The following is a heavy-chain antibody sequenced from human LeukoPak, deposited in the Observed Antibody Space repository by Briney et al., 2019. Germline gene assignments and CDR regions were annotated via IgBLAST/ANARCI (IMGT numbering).Heavy chain of an antibody. CDR3: ARVGGSGSVDY. V-gene: IGHV4-34*01. CDR1: GGSFSGYY. D-gene: IGHD3-10*01. Sequence: PSETLSLTCAVYGGSFSGYYWSWIRQPPGKGLEWIGEINHSGSTNYNPSLKSRVTISVDTPKNQFSLKLSSVTAADTAVYYCARVGGSGSVDYWGQGTLVTVSS. J-gene: IGHJ4*02. CDR2: INHSGST.